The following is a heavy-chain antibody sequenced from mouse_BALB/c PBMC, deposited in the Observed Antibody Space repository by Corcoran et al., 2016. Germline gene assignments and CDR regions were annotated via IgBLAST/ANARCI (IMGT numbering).Heavy chain of an antibody. CDR2: IDPANGNT. V-gene: IGHV14-3*02. J-gene: IGHJ4*01. CDR1: GFNIKDTY. Sequence: EVQLQQSGAEVVKPGASVKLSCTASGFNIKDTYINWVKQRPEQGLEWIGRIDPANGNTKYDPQFQGRATITADTSSNTAYLQLSSLTSEDTVVYYCSKGGAMDYWGQGTSVTVSS. CDR3: SKGGAMDY.